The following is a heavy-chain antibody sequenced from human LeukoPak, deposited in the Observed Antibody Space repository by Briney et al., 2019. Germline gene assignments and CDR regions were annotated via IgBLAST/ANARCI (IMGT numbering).Heavy chain of an antibody. D-gene: IGHD2-2*02. V-gene: IGHV4-61*02. J-gene: IGHJ5*02. CDR1: GGSISSGSYY. CDR3: AIEEVVPAAIHWFDP. Sequence: SQTLSLTCTVSGGSISSGSYYWSWIRQPAGKGLEWIGRIYTSGSTNYNPSLKSRVTISVNTSKNQFSLKLSSVTAADTAVYYCAIEEVVPAAIHWFDPWGQGTLVTVSS. CDR2: IYTSGST.